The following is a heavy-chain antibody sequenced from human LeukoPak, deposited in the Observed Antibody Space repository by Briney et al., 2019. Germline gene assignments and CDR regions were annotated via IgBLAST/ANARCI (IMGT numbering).Heavy chain of an antibody. CDR1: GGSITSGSSY. CDR3: ARSDSSGYYAFDI. D-gene: IGHD3-22*01. J-gene: IGHJ3*02. CDR2: IYTSGST. Sequence: PSQTLSLTCTVSGGSITSGSSYWSWLRQPAGKGLEWIGRIYTSGSTNYNPSLKSRATISVDTSKNQFSLKLSSVTAADTAVYFCARSDSSGYYAFDIWGQGTMVTASS. V-gene: IGHV4-61*02.